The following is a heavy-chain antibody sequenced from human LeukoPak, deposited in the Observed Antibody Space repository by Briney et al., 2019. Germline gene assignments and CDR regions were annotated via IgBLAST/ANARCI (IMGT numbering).Heavy chain of an antibody. Sequence: ETLSLTCTVSGGSISNYYWSWIRQPPGMGLEWIGYISYSGTTNYNPSLKSRVTISVDTSKNQFSLKLSSATAADTALYYCSRHLAVAGSYYYYVMDVWGQGTTVTVSS. V-gene: IGHV4-59*08. CDR3: SRHLAVAGSYYYYVMDV. J-gene: IGHJ6*02. CDR1: GGSISNYY. CDR2: ISYSGTT. D-gene: IGHD6-19*01.